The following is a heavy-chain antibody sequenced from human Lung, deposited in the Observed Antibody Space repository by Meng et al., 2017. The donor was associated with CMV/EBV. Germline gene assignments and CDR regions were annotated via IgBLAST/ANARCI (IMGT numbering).Heavy chain of an antibody. CDR3: VRDRIGWFDP. Sequence: KVSCKASGDTFSNLAISWVRQTPGQGLEWMGGIIPTFNTIKYAQKFQGRLTITTDRSTSTAYMDLSSLRSDDTAVYYCVRDRIGWFDPWGQGTLVTVSS. J-gene: IGHJ5*02. CDR2: IIPTFNTI. D-gene: IGHD2-15*01. CDR1: GDTFSNLA. V-gene: IGHV1-69*05.